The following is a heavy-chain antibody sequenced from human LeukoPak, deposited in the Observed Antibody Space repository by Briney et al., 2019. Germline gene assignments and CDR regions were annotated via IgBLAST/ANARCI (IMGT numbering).Heavy chain of an antibody. D-gene: IGHD6-13*01. J-gene: IGHJ5*02. V-gene: IGHV4-38-2*02. CDR3: ARGAAAGTGRPKNWFDP. Sequence: SETLSLTCTVSGYSISSGYYWGWIRQPPGKGLEWIGNIFHSGDTQYNPSLQSRVTLSVDTSKNQFSLKLSSVTAADTAVYYCARGAAAGTGRPKNWFDPWGQGTLVTVSS. CDR1: GYSISSGYY. CDR2: IFHSGDT.